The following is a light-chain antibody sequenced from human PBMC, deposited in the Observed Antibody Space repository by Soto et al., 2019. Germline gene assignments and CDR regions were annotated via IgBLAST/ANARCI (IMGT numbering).Light chain of an antibody. CDR3: QQYNNYSGT. Sequence: DIQMTQSPSTLSASVGDRVTITCRASQSISSWLAWYQQKPGKAPKLLIYKASSLESGVPSRFSGSESGTEFTLTINSLQPDDFVTYYCQQYNNYSGTFGQGTKVEIK. CDR1: QSISSW. J-gene: IGKJ1*01. V-gene: IGKV1-5*03. CDR2: KAS.